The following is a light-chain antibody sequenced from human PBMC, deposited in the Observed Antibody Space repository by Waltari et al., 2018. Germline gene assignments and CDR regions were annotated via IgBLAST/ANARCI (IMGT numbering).Light chain of an antibody. J-gene: IGKJ2*01. Sequence: DIQMTQSPSTLSASVGDRVTITCRASQSISSWWAWYQQKPGKAPKLLIYDASSLESGVPSRCSGSGSGTEFTLTISSLQPDDFATYYCQQYNSYPYTFGQGTKLEIK. CDR2: DAS. CDR3: QQYNSYPYT. V-gene: IGKV1-5*01. CDR1: QSISSW.